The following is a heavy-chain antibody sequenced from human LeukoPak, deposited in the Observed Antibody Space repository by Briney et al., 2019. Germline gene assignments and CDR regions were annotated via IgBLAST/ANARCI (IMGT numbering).Heavy chain of an antibody. Sequence: GGSLRLSCAASGFTFSSYWMHWVRQAPGKGLVWVSRINSDGSSTSYADSVKGRFTISRDNAKNTLYLQMNSLRAEDTAVYYCATIGAVGADFDYWGQGTLVTVSS. J-gene: IGHJ4*02. CDR1: GFTFSSYW. D-gene: IGHD1-26*01. CDR2: INSDGSST. CDR3: ATIGAVGADFDY. V-gene: IGHV3-74*01.